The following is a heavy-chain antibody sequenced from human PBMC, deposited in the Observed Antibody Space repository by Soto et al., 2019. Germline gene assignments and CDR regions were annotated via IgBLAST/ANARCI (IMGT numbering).Heavy chain of an antibody. CDR3: GTDRWGGAFDM. D-gene: IGHD3-10*01. Sequence: GGSLRLSCAAIGFSLRSDWMAWVRQIPGKGLEFVANIKEDGSVKNYVDSVKGRFSISRDNDKDSLYLQMSSLRAEDTAVYYCGTDRWGGAFDMWGQGTTVTVSS. CDR1: GFSLRSDW. V-gene: IGHV3-7*01. CDR2: IKEDGSVK. J-gene: IGHJ3*02.